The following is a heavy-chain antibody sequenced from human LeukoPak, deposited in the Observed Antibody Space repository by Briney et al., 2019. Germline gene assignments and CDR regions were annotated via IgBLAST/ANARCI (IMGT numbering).Heavy chain of an antibody. Sequence: GGSLRLSCAASGFTFSNYWMSWVRQAPEKGLEWVANIKEDGSEKYYVESVEGRFTISRDNAKTSLYLQMNSLRAEDTAVYYCARDLGNYYDSSGYLYWGQGTLVTVSS. J-gene: IGHJ4*02. CDR3: ARDLGNYYDSSGYLY. D-gene: IGHD3-22*01. V-gene: IGHV3-7*01. CDR2: IKEDGSEK. CDR1: GFTFSNYW.